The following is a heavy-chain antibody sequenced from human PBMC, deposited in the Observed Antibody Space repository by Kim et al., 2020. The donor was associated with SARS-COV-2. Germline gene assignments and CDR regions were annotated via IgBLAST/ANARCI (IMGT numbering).Heavy chain of an antibody. CDR3: AARPGLEAYYFDY. Sequence: YAERLQGRVTMTTDTPTSTAYMELRSLTSDDTAVYYCAARPGLEAYYFDYWGQGSLVTVSS. V-gene: IGHV1-18*01. J-gene: IGHJ4*02.